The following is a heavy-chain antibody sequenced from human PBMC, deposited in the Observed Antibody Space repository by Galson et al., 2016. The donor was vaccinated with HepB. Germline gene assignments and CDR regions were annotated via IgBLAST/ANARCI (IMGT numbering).Heavy chain of an antibody. CDR3: TTWRGATVRKVVPRSDY. Sequence: SLRLSCAASGFTFKSAWMNWVRQTPGKELEWVGRIKTIAEGGTTDYAAPVKGRFTISRDDSENTVYLQMNSLKTEDSAMYYCTTWRGATVRKVVPRSDYWGQGTLVTVSS. CDR2: IKTIAEGGTT. CDR1: GFTFKSAW. V-gene: IGHV3-15*07. J-gene: IGHJ4*02. D-gene: IGHD3-10*01.